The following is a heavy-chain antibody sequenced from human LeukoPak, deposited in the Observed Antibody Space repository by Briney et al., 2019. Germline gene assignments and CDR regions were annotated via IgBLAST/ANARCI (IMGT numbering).Heavy chain of an antibody. D-gene: IGHD3-10*01. J-gene: IGHJ4*02. CDR2: VSSDGATT. Sequence: PGGSLRLSCAASGFTFSSYSIHWVRQAPGKGLEWVAIVSSDGATTYYADSVKGRFTISRDNPKNTLYLQMNSLRAEDTAVYYCARGKWNTPNSFLISYWGQGTLVTVSS. CDR1: GFTFSSYS. CDR3: ARGKWNTPNSFLISY. V-gene: IGHV3-30*04.